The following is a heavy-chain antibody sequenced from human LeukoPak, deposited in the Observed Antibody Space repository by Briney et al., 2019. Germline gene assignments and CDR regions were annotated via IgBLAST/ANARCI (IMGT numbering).Heavy chain of an antibody. D-gene: IGHD2-21*02. V-gene: IGHV4-34*01. CDR2: INHSGST. J-gene: IGHJ4*02. CDR3: ARGGDSYYFDY. CDR1: GGSFSGYY. Sequence: SETLSLTCAVYGGSFSGYYWSWIRQPPGKGLEWIGEINHSGSTNYNPSLKSRVTISVDTSENQFSLKLSSVTAADTAVYYCARGGDSYYFDYWGQGTLVTVSS.